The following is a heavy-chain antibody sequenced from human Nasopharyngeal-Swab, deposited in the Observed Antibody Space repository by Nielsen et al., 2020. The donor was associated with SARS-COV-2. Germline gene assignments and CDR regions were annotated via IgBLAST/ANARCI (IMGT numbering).Heavy chain of an antibody. Sequence: ASVKVSCKASGYTFTTLGISWVQQAPGQGLEWMGWIRGDNGYTKYAQKFQDRVTLTRDTSTNTAYMELRSLGYDDTAVHYCARDRGLEGYAYGVLDYWGQGNLVTVSS. J-gene: IGHJ4*02. V-gene: IGHV1-18*01. CDR3: ARDRGLEGYAYGVLDY. CDR1: GYTFTTLG. D-gene: IGHD5-18*01. CDR2: IRGDNGYT.